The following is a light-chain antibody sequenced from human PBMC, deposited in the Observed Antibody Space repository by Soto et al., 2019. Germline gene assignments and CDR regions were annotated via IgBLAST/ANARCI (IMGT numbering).Light chain of an antibody. J-gene: IGKJ1*01. CDR1: QSISGW. Sequence: DIQMTQSPPTLSASVGDRVTITCRASQSISGWLAWYQQKPGKAPNLLIYQASTLESGAPSRFSGSGSGTEFTLTISSLQPDDFATYHCQQHNTYSRTFGQGTKVDIK. CDR2: QAS. CDR3: QQHNTYSRT. V-gene: IGKV1-5*03.